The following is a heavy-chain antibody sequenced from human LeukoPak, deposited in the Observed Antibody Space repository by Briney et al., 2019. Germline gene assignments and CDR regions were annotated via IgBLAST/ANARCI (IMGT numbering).Heavy chain of an antibody. CDR3: ATEVSGSDYGIFDY. CDR1: GYTLTELS. J-gene: IGHJ4*02. D-gene: IGHD1-26*01. V-gene: IGHV1-24*01. Sequence: GASVKVSCKVSGYTLTELSMHWVRQAPGKGLEWMGGFDPEDDETIYAQKFQGRVTMTEDTSTDTAYMELSSLRSEDTAVYYCATEVSGSDYGIFDYWGQGTLVTVSS. CDR2: FDPEDDET.